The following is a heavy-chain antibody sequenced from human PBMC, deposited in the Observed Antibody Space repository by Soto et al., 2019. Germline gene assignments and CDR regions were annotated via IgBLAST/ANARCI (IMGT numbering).Heavy chain of an antibody. CDR2: ILPVFGTA. CDR1: GGTFSTSS. J-gene: IGHJ3*02. V-gene: IGHV1-69*14. D-gene: IGHD4-17*01. Sequence: QVHLVQSGAEVKKPGSSVKVSCKASGGTFSTSSINWLRQAPGQRPEWMGNILPVFGTADYAQKFRDRVTIPADKSTNTAYMELRRLFSEDAAVYYCARGHEYGGNSDAFDIWGQGTVFTVSS. CDR3: ARGHEYGGNSDAFDI.